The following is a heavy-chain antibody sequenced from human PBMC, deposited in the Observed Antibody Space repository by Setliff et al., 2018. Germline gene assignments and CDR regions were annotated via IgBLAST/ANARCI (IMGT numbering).Heavy chain of an antibody. CDR3: ASAGHSGSWFPFDAFHI. CDR1: GFTFSTHS. D-gene: IGHD6-13*01. CDR2: ISRSSTCI. V-gene: IGHV3-21*01. J-gene: IGHJ3*02. Sequence: VGSLRLSCAASGFTFSTHSMNWVRQAPGEGLEWVSSISRSSTCIYYADSMKGRFTISRDNAKNSLYLQMNSLRAEDTAVYYCASAGHSGSWFPFDAFHIWGQGTMVTVSS.